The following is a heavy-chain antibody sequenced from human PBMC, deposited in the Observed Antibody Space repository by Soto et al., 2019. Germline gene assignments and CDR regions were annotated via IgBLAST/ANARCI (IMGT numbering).Heavy chain of an antibody. Sequence: QVQLVQSGAEVKKPGSSVKVSCKASGGTFSSYTISWVRQAPGQGLEWMGRIIPILGIANYAQKFQGRVTITADNSTSTAYRELSNLRSEDTAVYYCARRDCSGGSCPSNPYSYMDVWGKETTVNVSS. CDR3: ARRDCSGGSCPSNPYSYMDV. J-gene: IGHJ6*03. CDR1: GGTFSSYT. CDR2: IIPILGIA. D-gene: IGHD2-15*01. V-gene: IGHV1-69*02.